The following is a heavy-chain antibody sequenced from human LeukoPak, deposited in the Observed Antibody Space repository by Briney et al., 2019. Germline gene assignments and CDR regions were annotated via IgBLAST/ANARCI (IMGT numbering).Heavy chain of an antibody. J-gene: IGHJ1*01. CDR3: ARGYRTVGAIEYFQH. Sequence: ASVKVSCKVSGYTLTELSMHWVRQAPGQGLEWMGRINPNSGGTNYAQKFQGRVTMTRDTSISTAYMELSRLRSDDTAVYYCARGYRTVGAIEYFQHWGQGTLVTVSS. CDR2: INPNSGGT. V-gene: IGHV1-2*06. CDR1: GYTLTELS. D-gene: IGHD1-26*01.